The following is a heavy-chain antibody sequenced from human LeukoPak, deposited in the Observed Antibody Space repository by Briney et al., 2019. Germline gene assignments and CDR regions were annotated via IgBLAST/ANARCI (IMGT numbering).Heavy chain of an antibody. Sequence: PSGTLSLTCAVSGGSISSSNWWSWVRQPPGKGLEGMGEIYHSGSTNYNPSLKSRVTISVDKSKNQFSLKLSSVTAADTAVYYCARVKVPAARQGDAFDIWGQGTMVTVSS. CDR1: GGSISSSNW. J-gene: IGHJ3*02. D-gene: IGHD2-2*01. CDR2: IYHSGST. CDR3: ARVKVPAARQGDAFDI. V-gene: IGHV4-4*02.